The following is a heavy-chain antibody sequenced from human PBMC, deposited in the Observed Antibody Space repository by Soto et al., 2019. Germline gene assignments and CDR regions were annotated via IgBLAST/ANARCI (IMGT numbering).Heavy chain of an antibody. CDR3: ARDCPNAIYCTNGVWALEY. CDR1: GFTFSSYA. V-gene: IGHV3-30-3*01. J-gene: IGHJ4*02. Sequence: GGSLRLSCAASGFTFSSYAMHWVRQAPGKGLEWVAVISYDGSNKYYADSVKGRFTISRDNSKNTLYLQMNSLRAEDTAVYYCARDCPNAIYCTNGVWALEYWGQGTLVTVSS. CDR2: ISYDGSNK. D-gene: IGHD2-8*01.